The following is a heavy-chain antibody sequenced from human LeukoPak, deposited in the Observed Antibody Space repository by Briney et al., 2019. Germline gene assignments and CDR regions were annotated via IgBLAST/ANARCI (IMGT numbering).Heavy chain of an antibody. D-gene: IGHD2-15*01. V-gene: IGHV3-30*04. J-gene: IGHJ4*02. CDR2: ISYDGSNK. CDR3: AKGGRSSGFDY. CDR1: GFTFSSYA. Sequence: GGSLRLSCAASGFTFSSYAMHWVRQAPGKGLEWVAVISYDGSNKYYADSVKGRFTISRDNSKNTLYLQMNSLRAEDTAVYYRAKGGRSSGFDYWGLGALVTVSS.